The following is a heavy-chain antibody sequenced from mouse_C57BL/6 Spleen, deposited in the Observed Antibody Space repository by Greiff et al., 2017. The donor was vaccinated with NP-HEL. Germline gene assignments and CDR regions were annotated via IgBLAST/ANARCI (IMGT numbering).Heavy chain of an antibody. Sequence: VQLQQSDAELVKPGASVKISCKVSGYTFTDHTIHWMKQRPEQGLEWIGSIYPRDGSTKYNEKFKGKATLTADKSSSTAYMQLNSLTSEDAAVYFCAREGSYGNYGGAMDYWGQGTSVTVSS. D-gene: IGHD2-1*01. V-gene: IGHV1-78*01. CDR2: IYPRDGST. CDR1: GYTFTDHT. CDR3: AREGSYGNYGGAMDY. J-gene: IGHJ4*01.